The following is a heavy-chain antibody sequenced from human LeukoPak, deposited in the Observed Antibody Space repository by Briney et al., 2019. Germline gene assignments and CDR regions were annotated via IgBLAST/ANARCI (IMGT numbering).Heavy chain of an antibody. D-gene: IGHD3-22*01. CDR3: ARVHVDSSGYNWFDP. J-gene: IGHJ5*02. CDR1: GGSISSSSYY. V-gene: IGHV4-39*07. CDR2: IYHSGST. Sequence: KSSETLSLTCTVSGGSISSSSYYWGWIRQPPGKGLEWIGSIYHSGSTYYNPSLKSRVTISVDTSKNQFSLKLSSVTAADTAVYYCARVHVDSSGYNWFDPWGQGTLVTVSS.